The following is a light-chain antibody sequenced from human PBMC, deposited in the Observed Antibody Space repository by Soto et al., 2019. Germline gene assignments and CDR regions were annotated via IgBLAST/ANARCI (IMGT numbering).Light chain of an antibody. J-gene: IGKJ1*01. CDR2: GAS. Sequence: EIVVTQAPGTLSLSPGERATLSCRASQSVSSSYLAWYQQKPGQAPRLLSYGASSRATGIPDRFSGSGSATDFTLTISRQKPEDFAVDYCQRYCSSTTFGKRNQVQIK. CDR1: QSVSSSY. V-gene: IGKV3-20*01. CDR3: QRYCSSTT.